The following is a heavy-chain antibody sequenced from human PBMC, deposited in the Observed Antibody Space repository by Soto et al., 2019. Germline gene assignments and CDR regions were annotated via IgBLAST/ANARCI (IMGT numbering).Heavy chain of an antibody. J-gene: IGHJ4*02. D-gene: IGHD6-13*01. CDR1: GGSISSSNW. CDR2: VYHTGST. V-gene: IGHV4-4*02. Sequence: QVQLQESGPGLVEPSGTLSLTCAVSGGSISSSNWWTWVRQPPGKGLEWIGEVYHTGSTNYNPSLKSRVTISVGKSKNQFFLRLTSVTAADTAVYYCAREGTSSWRPIDYWGQGTLVTDSS. CDR3: AREGTSSWRPIDY.